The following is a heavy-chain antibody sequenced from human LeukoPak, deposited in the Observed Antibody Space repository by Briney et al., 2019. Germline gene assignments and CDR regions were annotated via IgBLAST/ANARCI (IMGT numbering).Heavy chain of an antibody. J-gene: IGHJ3*02. CDR1: GGTFSSYA. Sequence: SVKVSCKASGGTFSSYAISWVRQAPGQALEWMGWITPFNGNTNYAQKFQDRVTITRDRSMSTAYMELSSLRSEDTAMYYCAMLGMIDAFDIWGQGTMVTVSS. V-gene: IGHV1-45*02. D-gene: IGHD7-27*01. CDR2: ITPFNGNT. CDR3: AMLGMIDAFDI.